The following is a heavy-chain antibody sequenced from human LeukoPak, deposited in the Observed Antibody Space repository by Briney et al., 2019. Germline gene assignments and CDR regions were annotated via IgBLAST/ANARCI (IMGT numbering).Heavy chain of an antibody. D-gene: IGHD5-18*01. CDR2: IYYSGST. V-gene: IGHV4-59*01. CDR1: GGSISSYY. CDR3: ARVETAMVYGFDY. Sequence: SETLSLTCTVSGGSISSYYWSWIRQPPGKGLEWIGYIYYSGSTNYNPSLKSRVTISVDTSKNQFSLKLSSVTAADTAVYYCARVETAMVYGFDYWGQGTLVTVSS. J-gene: IGHJ4*02.